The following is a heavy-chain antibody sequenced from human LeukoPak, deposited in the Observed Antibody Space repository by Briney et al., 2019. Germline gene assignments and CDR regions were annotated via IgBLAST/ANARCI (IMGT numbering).Heavy chain of an antibody. V-gene: IGHV3-72*01. CDR1: GFTFSDHY. CDR3: ARSGSYEAFDY. Sequence: GGSLRLSCAASGFTFSDHYMDWVRQAPGKGLEWVGRTRNKANSYTTEYAASVKGRFSISRDDSQNSLYLHMNSLQTDDTAVYFCARSGSYEAFDYWGQGTLVTVSS. J-gene: IGHJ4*02. CDR2: TRNKANSYTT. D-gene: IGHD3-22*01.